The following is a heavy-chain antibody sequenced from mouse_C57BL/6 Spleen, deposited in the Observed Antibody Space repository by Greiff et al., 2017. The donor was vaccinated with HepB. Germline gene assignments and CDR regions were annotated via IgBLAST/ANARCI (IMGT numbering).Heavy chain of an antibody. J-gene: IGHJ2*01. CDR2: INPSSGYT. CDR3: ARSRGTGSFDY. Sequence: VQLQQSGAELARPGASVKMSCKASGYTFTSYTMHWVKQRPGQGLEWIGYINPSSGYTKYNQKFKDKATLTEDKSSSTAYMPLISLTSEDSAVYYCARSRGTGSFDYWGQGTTLTVSS. D-gene: IGHD4-1*01. CDR1: GYTFTSYT. V-gene: IGHV1-4*01.